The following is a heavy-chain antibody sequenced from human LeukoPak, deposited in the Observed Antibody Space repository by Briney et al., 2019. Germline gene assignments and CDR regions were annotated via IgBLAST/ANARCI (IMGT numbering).Heavy chain of an antibody. Sequence: SGPTLVHPTQPLTLTCTFSGISLSSSGVGVGWIRQPPGKALEWLALIYWDDVKRYSPSLKSRLTITKDTSKNQVVLTMTNMDPVDTATYYCAHRNMAFTGYSSFDYWGQGTLVTVSS. CDR1: GISLSSSGVG. J-gene: IGHJ4*02. V-gene: IGHV2-5*02. CDR2: IYWDDVK. D-gene: IGHD3-9*01. CDR3: AHRNMAFTGYSSFDY.